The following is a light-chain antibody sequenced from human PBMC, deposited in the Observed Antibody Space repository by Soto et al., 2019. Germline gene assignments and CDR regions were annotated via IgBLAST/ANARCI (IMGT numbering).Light chain of an antibody. Sequence: QSALTQPPSASGSPGQSVTISCTGTSSDVGGFDYVSWYQKHPGKAPKVIIYDVTKRPSGVPDRFSGSKSGNTASLTVSGLQAEDEADYYCSSHAGSNNLVFGGGTKLTVL. CDR2: DVT. CDR1: SSDVGGFDY. CDR3: SSHAGSNNLV. V-gene: IGLV2-8*01. J-gene: IGLJ3*02.